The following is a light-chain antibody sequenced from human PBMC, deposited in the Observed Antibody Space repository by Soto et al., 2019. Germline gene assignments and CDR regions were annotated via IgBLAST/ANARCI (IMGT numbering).Light chain of an antibody. Sequence: DIQMTQSPSSLSASVGDRVTITCRASQSILSYLNWYQQKPGKAPKLLIYDASSLQSGVPSRFSGSGSGTEFTLTISSLQPEDCATYYCQQCYSPPFTFGPGTKVGVK. CDR2: DAS. CDR3: QQCYSPPFT. CDR1: QSILSY. J-gene: IGKJ3*01. V-gene: IGKV1-39*01.